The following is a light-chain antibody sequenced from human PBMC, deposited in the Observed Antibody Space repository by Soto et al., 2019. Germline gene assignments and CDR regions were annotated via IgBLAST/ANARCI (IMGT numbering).Light chain of an antibody. CDR2: GNN. J-gene: IGLJ1*01. Sequence: QSVLTQPPSVSGAPGQRVTISCTGISSSIGAGYDVHWYHQLPGAAPKLLVSGNNNRPSGVPDRFSASKSGTSASLAITGLQTEDEAQYYCQSYDSRLTAYVFGTGTKVTVL. CDR3: QSYDSRLTAYV. V-gene: IGLV1-40*01. CDR1: SSSIGAGYD.